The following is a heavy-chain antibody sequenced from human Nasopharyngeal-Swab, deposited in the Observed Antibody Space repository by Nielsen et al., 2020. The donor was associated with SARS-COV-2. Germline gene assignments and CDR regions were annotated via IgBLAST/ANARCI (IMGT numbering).Heavy chain of an antibody. CDR2: TYYRSKWYN. V-gene: IGHV6-1*01. D-gene: IGHD4-17*01. CDR3: ARARGAYGDYYYYYYTDV. CDR1: GYSVSSSSAA. Sequence: SEPLSLPCAISGYSVSSSSAAWNLISPSPSRGLEWLGRTYYRSKWYNDYAVSVKSRITINPDTSKNQFSLHLNSVTPEDTAVYYCARARGAYGDYYYYYYTDVGGKGTTVTVSS. J-gene: IGHJ6*03.